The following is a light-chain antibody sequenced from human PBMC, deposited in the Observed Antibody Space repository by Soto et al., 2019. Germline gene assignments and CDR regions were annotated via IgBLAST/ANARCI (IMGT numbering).Light chain of an antibody. CDR3: AAWDASMSGPV. Sequence: QSVLTQPPSASGTPVQRVTISCSGSSSNIGSNYVYGYQQLPGTDPKLLISRNNQRPSGLPHRFSGSKSGTSASLAFSVLRSEDEADCYFAAWDASMSGPVFGGGPMLAV. J-gene: IGLJ3*02. V-gene: IGLV1-47*01. CDR2: RNN. CDR1: SSNIGSNY.